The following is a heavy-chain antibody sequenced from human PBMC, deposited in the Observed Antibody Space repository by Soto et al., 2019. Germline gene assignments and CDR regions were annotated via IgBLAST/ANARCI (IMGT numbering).Heavy chain of an antibody. D-gene: IGHD3-10*01. CDR1: GGSISSSSYY. Sequence: SETLSLTCTVSGGSISSSSYYWGWIRQPPGKGLEWIGSIYYSGSTYYNPSLKSRVTISVDTSKNQFSLKLSSVTAADTAVYYCARITMVRGVIIAYYYYGMDVWGQGTTVTVSS. CDR2: IYYSGST. V-gene: IGHV4-39*01. CDR3: ARITMVRGVIIAYYYYGMDV. J-gene: IGHJ6*02.